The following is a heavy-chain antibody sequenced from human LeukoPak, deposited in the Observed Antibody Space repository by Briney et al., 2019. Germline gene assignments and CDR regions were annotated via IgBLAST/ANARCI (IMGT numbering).Heavy chain of an antibody. D-gene: IGHD5-12*01. CDR3: ARHVRGYSGYDSINFFDY. CDR1: GGSISSYY. CDR2: IFYSGST. J-gene: IGHJ4*02. V-gene: IGHV4-59*08. Sequence: PSETLSLTCTVPGGSISSYYWSWIRQPPGKGLEWIGYIFYSGSTDYNPSLKSRVSISVDTSKNQFSLNLSSVTAADTAMYYCARHVRGYSGYDSINFFDYWGQGTLVTVSS.